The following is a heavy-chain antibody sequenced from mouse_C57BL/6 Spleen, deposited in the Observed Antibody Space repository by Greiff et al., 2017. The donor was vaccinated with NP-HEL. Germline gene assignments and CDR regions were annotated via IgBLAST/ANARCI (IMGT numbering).Heavy chain of an antibody. Sequence: QVQLQQPGAELVRPGTSVKLSCKASGYTFTSYWMPWVKQRPGQGLEWIGVIDPSDSYTNYNQKFKGKATLPVDTSSSTAYMQLSSLTSEDCAVYDCARGGTTTVVATEDYWGQGTTLTVSS. CDR2: IDPSDSYT. V-gene: IGHV1-59*01. D-gene: IGHD1-1*01. CDR1: GYTFTSYW. CDR3: ARGGTTTVVATEDY. J-gene: IGHJ2*01.